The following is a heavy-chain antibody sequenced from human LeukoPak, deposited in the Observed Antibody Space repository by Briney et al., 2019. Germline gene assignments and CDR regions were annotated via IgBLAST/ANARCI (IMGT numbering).Heavy chain of an antibody. CDR3: ARAPVLRYFDWFSNWFDP. CDR1: GGSFSGYY. V-gene: IGHV4-34*01. CDR2: INHSGST. J-gene: IGHJ5*02. Sequence: SETLSLTCAVYGGSFSGYYWSWIRQPPGKGLGWIGEINHSGSTNYNPSLKSRVTISVDTSKNQFSLKLSSVTAADTAVYYCARAPVLRYFDWFSNWFDPWGQGTLVTVSS. D-gene: IGHD3-9*01.